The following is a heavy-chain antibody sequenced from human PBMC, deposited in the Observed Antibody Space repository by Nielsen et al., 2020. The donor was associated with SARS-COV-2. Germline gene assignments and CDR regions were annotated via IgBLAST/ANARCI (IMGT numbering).Heavy chain of an antibody. CDR3: ARDGEPWGYSYTDY. J-gene: IGHJ4*02. CDR2: INTNTGNP. V-gene: IGHV7-4-1*02. CDR1: GYTFTSHA. D-gene: IGHD5-18*01. Sequence: ASVKVSCKASGYTFTSHAMNWVRQAPGQGLEWMGWINTNTGNPTYAQGFTGRFVFSLDTSVSTAYLQISSLKAEDTAVYYCARDGEPWGYSYTDYWGQGTLVTVSS.